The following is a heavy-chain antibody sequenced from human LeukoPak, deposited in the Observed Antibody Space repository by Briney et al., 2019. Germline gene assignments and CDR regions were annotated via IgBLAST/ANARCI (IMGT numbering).Heavy chain of an antibody. D-gene: IGHD3-22*01. CDR1: GYIFRSYD. CDR3: AKDSYYYDSNGYEFDY. V-gene: IGHV3-23*01. Sequence: PGGTLRLSCAAAGYIFRSYDMNWGRQAPGEGREGLTAISGSGGSTYYAHSVKGQVTISRDKSKNTLYLQLNSLSAEDTAVYYCAKDSYYYDSNGYEFDYWGQGTLVTVSS. J-gene: IGHJ4*02. CDR2: ISGSGGST.